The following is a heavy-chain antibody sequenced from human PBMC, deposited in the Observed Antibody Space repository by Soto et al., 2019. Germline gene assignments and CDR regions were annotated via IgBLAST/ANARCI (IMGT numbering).Heavy chain of an antibody. CDR1: GGSISDYQ. D-gene: IGHD3-16*01. CDR2: IYYSGRT. CDR3: ARMRGLGEISPYLDY. V-gene: IGHV4-59*13. Sequence: QVQLQESGPGLVKPSETLSLTCSISGGSISDYQWNWIRQPPGKGLEWIGYIYYSGRTNYNPSLTSRLTISIDTSTRQFSLRLRSVTAADTAVYYCARMRGLGEISPYLDYWGQGAVVTVSS. J-gene: IGHJ4*02.